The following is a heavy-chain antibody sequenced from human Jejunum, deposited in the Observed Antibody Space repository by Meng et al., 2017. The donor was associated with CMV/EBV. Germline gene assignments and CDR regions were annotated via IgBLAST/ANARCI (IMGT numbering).Heavy chain of an antibody. CDR3: VRVDTMTTFLLDF. D-gene: IGHD4-11*01. Sequence: GGSFSSTSSPWGWVRQSPGKGLEWIGSISYTGSTYYNPSLESRLTISVDRSKNQFSLRLTTATAADAAVYYCVRVDTMTTFLLDFWGQGTLVTVSS. V-gene: IGHV4-39*07. J-gene: IGHJ4*02. CDR2: ISYTGST. CDR1: GGSFSSTSSP.